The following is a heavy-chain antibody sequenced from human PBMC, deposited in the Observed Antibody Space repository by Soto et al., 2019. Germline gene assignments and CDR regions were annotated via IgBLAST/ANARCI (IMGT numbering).Heavy chain of an antibody. CDR2: ISYDGSNK. CDR1: GFTFSSYG. V-gene: IGHV3-30*18. J-gene: IGHJ6*02. Sequence: GGSLRLSCAASGFTFSSYGMHWVRQAPGKGLEWVAVISYDGSNKYYADSVKGRFTISRDNSKNTLYLQMNSLRAEDTAVYYCAKDLWGFDWSLEPYYYYGMDVWGQGTTVTVSS. D-gene: IGHD3-9*01. CDR3: AKDLWGFDWSLEPYYYYGMDV.